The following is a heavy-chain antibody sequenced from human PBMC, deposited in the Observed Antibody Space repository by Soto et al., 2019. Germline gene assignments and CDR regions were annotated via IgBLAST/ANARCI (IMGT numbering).Heavy chain of an antibody. CDR1: GGSFSGYY. CDR3: ARVGGGNSVHAFDI. V-gene: IGHV4-34*01. Sequence: SETLSLTCAVYGGSFSGYYWSWIRQPPGKGLEWIGEINHSGSTNYNPSLKSRVTISVDTSKNQFSLKLSSVTAADTAVYYCARVGGGNSVHAFDIWGQGTMVTVSS. CDR2: INHSGST. J-gene: IGHJ3*02. D-gene: IGHD2-21*02.